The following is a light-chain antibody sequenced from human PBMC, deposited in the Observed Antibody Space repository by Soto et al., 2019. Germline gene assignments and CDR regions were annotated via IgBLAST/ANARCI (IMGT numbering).Light chain of an antibody. Sequence: EIVLTQSPGTLSLSPGERATLSCRASQSVSSSHLAWYQQKPGQAPRLLIYDASSRATGIPDRFSGSGSGTDFTLTISRLEPEDFAVYYCQQYGSSRWTFGQGTKVEIK. CDR1: QSVSSSH. CDR3: QQYGSSRWT. V-gene: IGKV3-20*01. J-gene: IGKJ1*01. CDR2: DAS.